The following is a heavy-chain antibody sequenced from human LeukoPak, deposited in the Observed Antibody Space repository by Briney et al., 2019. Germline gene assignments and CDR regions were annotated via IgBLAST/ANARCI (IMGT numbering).Heavy chain of an antibody. J-gene: IGHJ6*03. V-gene: IGHV1-58*02. CDR1: GYTFTAQY. Sequence: GASVKVSCKASGYTFTAQYMHWLRQAPGQGLEWIGWIVVGSGNTNYAQKFQERVTITRDMSTSTAYMELSSLRSEDTAVYYCAAVSNPDYYYMDVWGKGTTVTVSS. CDR2: IVVGSGNT. CDR3: AAVSNPDYYYMDV. D-gene: IGHD1-14*01.